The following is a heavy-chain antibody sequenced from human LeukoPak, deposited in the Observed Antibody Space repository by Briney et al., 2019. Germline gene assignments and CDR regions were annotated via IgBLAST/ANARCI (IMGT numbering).Heavy chain of an antibody. CDR1: GYSFTNYY. Sequence: GESLKISCKGSGYSFTNYYISWVRQMPGKGLEWMGFIYPGDSDPRYSPSFQGQVTISADKSISTAYLQWSSLRASDTAIYYCARHAVGATDYWGQGTLVTVSS. CDR2: IYPGDSDP. V-gene: IGHV5-51*01. CDR3: ARHAVGATDY. J-gene: IGHJ4*02. D-gene: IGHD1-26*01.